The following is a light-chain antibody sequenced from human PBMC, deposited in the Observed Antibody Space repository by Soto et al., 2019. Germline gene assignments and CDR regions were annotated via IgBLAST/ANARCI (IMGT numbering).Light chain of an antibody. V-gene: IGLV2-14*01. J-gene: IGLJ1*01. CDR2: EVS. CDR3: SSSTSSSTYV. Sequence: QSALTQPASVSGSPGQSITISCTGTSSDVGAYNYVSWYQQHPGKAPKPIIYEVSNRPSGVSNRFSGSKSGNTASLTISGLQAEDETDYYCSSSTSSSTYVFGTGTKVTVL. CDR1: SSDVGAYNY.